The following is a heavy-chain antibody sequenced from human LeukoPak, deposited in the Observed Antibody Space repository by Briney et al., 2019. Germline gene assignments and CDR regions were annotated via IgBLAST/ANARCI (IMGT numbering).Heavy chain of an antibody. Sequence: GGALRLSCAASGSTFSSSDMSWVRQAPGSGLEWVSSIRHSDSNTYYADSVMGRFTISRDNSKNTLYLQMNSLSGADTAVYYCAKRGNPTVGHHYLDVWGKGTTVSVSS. CDR2: IRHSDSNT. D-gene: IGHD1-1*01. J-gene: IGHJ6*03. CDR1: GSTFSSSD. CDR3: AKRGNPTVGHHYLDV. V-gene: IGHV3-23*05.